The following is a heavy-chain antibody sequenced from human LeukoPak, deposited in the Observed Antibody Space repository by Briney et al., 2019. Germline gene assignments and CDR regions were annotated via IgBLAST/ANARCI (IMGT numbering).Heavy chain of an antibody. V-gene: IGHV3-21*01. D-gene: IGHD3-9*01. Sequence: AGGSLRLSCAASGFTFSSYSMNWVRRAPGKGLEWVSSISSSSSYIYYADSVKGRFTISRDNAKNSLYLQMNSLRAEDTAVYYCAREDPIWQNAFDIWGQGTMVTVSS. CDR3: AREDPIWQNAFDI. J-gene: IGHJ3*02. CDR2: ISSSSSYI. CDR1: GFTFSSYS.